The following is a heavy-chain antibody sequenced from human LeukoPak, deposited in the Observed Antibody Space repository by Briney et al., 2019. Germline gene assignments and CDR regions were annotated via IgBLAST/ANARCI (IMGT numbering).Heavy chain of an antibody. J-gene: IGHJ4*02. CDR3: ARQFRDSSGYYSYYFDY. CDR1: GYSFTTYW. D-gene: IGHD3-22*01. V-gene: IGHV5-51*01. Sequence: GESLKISCKGSGYSFTTYWIGWVRQMPGKGLEWMGIIHPGDSDTRYSPSFQGQVTISADKPISTAYLQWSSLKASDTAMYYCARQFRDSSGYYSYYFDYWGQGTLVTVSS. CDR2: IHPGDSDT.